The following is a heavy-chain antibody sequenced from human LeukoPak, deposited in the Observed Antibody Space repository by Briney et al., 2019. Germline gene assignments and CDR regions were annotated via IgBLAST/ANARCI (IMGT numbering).Heavy chain of an antibody. V-gene: IGHV3-30*03. CDR3: ARAAGDRIGYFDL. D-gene: IGHD7-27*01. CDR2: ISYDGSNK. Sequence: PGGSLRLSCAASGFTFSSYGMHWVRQAPGKGLEWVAVISYDGSNKYYADSVKGRFTISRDNSKNTLYLQMNSLRAEDTAVYYCARAAGDRIGYFDLWGRGTLVTVSS. CDR1: GFTFSSYG. J-gene: IGHJ2*01.